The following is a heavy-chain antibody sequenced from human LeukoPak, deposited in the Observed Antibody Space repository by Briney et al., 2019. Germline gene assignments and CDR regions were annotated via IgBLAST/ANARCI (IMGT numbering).Heavy chain of an antibody. CDR1: GCTLTDLF. CDR2: FDPEEGGT. V-gene: IGHV1-24*01. CDR3: VTDVF. Sequence: ASVKVSCKVSGCTLTDLFIHWLRQAPGKGRDWMGGFDPEEGGTIDAQKFQGRVTMTEDTSADTAYMELRSLQSEDTAVYYCVTDVFWGQGTLVTVSS. D-gene: IGHD5/OR15-5a*01. J-gene: IGHJ4*02.